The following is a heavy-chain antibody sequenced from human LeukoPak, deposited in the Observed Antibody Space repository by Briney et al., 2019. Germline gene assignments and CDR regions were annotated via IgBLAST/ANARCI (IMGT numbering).Heavy chain of an antibody. Sequence: PSQTLSLTCTVSGGSISSGDYYWSWIRQPPGKGLEWIGYTYYSGSTYYNPSLKSRVTISVDTSKNQFSLKLSSVTAADTAVYYCARGEQQLVPSWFDPWGQGTLVTVSS. CDR2: TYYSGST. J-gene: IGHJ5*02. CDR3: ARGEQQLVPSWFDP. D-gene: IGHD6-13*01. V-gene: IGHV4-30-4*08. CDR1: GGSISSGDYY.